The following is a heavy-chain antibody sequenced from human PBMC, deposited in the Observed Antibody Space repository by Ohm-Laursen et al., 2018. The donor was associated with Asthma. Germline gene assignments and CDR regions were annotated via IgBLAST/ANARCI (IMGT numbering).Heavy chain of an antibody. CDR1: GYTFSSHN. J-gene: IGHJ4*02. V-gene: IGHV1-18*01. CDR2: ISAYNGNT. CDR3: ARDRGSGLLSY. D-gene: IGHD3-10*01. Sequence: GASVKVSCKASGYTFSSHNINWVRQAPGQGPEWLGWISAYNGNTNYAQKLQGRVTMTTDTSTSTAYMELRSLRSDDTAVYYCARDRGSGLLSYWGQGTLITVSS.